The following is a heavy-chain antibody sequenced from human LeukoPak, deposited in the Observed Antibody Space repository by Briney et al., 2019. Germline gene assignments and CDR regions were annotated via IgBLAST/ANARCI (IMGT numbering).Heavy chain of an antibody. CDR3: ARHFWQWHWFDP. V-gene: IGHV4-38-2*02. CDR1: GYSISSGYY. Sequence: SETLSLTCTVSGYSISSGYYWGWIRQPPGKGLEWIGSIYYSGSTYYNPSLKSRVTISVDTSKNQFSLKLSSVTAADTAVYYCARHFWQWHWFDPWGQGTLVTVSS. D-gene: IGHD3-3*02. CDR2: IYYSGST. J-gene: IGHJ5*02.